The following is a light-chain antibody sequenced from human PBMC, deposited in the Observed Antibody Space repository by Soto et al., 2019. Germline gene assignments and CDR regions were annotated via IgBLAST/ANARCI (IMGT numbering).Light chain of an antibody. CDR1: QSVRTY. J-gene: IGKJ1*01. CDR3: QQYGSSGT. Sequence: DIQLTQSPSSLSASVGDRVTITCRTSQSVRTYLNWYQQKPGKAPNLLIYSVSNLQSGVPSRFSGSGSGTDFTLTISRLEPEDFAVYYCQQYGSSGTFGQGTKVDIK. V-gene: IGKV1-39*01. CDR2: SVS.